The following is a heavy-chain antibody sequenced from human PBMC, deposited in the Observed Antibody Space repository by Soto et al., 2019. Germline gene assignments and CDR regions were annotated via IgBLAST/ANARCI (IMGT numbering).Heavy chain of an antibody. CDR2: ISGGGGST. CDR3: AKEPIGMVVVLSTDALDI. D-gene: IGHD2-15*01. J-gene: IGHJ3*02. CDR1: GFTFSSYA. Sequence: GGSLRLSCAASGFTFSSYAMTWVRQAPGKGLEWVSFISGGGGSTHYADSVKGRFIISRDNSKNTLYLQMNSLRAEDTAIYYCAKEPIGMVVVLSTDALDIWGQGTMVTVSS. V-gene: IGHV3-23*01.